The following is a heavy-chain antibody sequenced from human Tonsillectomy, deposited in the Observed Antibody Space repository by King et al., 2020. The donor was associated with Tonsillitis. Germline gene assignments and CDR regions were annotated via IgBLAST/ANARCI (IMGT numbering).Heavy chain of an antibody. CDR2: IGYDGLDT. J-gene: IGHJ4*02. Sequence: VQLVESGGGLVQPGGSFRLSCAASGFTFSSYWLHWVRQATGKGLMLGSLIGYDGLDTTYSDSVKGRFTISRDNAKNTVYLQLNSLRAEDTAVYYCARDGAGTVDFDYWGQGTLVTVSS. D-gene: IGHD1-7*01. CDR3: ARDGAGTVDFDY. V-gene: IGHV3-74*01. CDR1: GFTFSSYW.